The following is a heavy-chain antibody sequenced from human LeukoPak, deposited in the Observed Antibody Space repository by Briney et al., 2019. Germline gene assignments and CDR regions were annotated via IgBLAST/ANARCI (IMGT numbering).Heavy chain of an antibody. CDR1: GFSFSDYA. CDR3: ARIFRYQLVDYYALDV. J-gene: IGHJ6*02. CDR2: ISSNSAYI. Sequence: GGSLRLSCAASGFSFSDYAMDWVRQAPGKGLEWVSAISSNSAYIFYADSVKGRFTISRGNAKSSVSLQMNSLRDDDTAVYYCARIFRYQLVDYYALDVWGQGTTVTVSS. V-gene: IGHV3-21*01. D-gene: IGHD2-2*01.